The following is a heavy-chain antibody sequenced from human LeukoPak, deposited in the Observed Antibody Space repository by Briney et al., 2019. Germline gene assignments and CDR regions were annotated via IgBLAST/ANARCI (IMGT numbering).Heavy chain of an antibody. CDR2: ISAYNGNT. Sequence: VASVKVSCKASGYTFTSYGISWVRQAPGQGLEWMGWISAYNGNTNYAQKLQGRVTMTTDTSTSTAYMELRSLRSDDTAVYYCARDLGGYYDILTGYTPGYYFDYWGQGTLVTVSS. CDR1: GYTFTSYG. J-gene: IGHJ4*02. D-gene: IGHD3-9*01. CDR3: ARDLGGYYDILTGYTPGYYFDY. V-gene: IGHV1-18*01.